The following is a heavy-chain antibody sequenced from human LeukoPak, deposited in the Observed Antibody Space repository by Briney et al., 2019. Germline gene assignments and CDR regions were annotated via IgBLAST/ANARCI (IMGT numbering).Heavy chain of an antibody. D-gene: IGHD2-2*01. J-gene: IGHJ5*02. V-gene: IGHV1-69*04. Sequence: SVRVSCKASGGTFSSYTISWVRQAPGQGLEWMGRIIPILGIANYAQKFQGRVTITADKSTSTAYMELSSLRSEDTAVYYCARDRDIVVVPAAIGYWFDPWGQGTLVTVSS. CDR2: IIPILGIA. CDR1: GGTFSSYT. CDR3: ARDRDIVVVPAAIGYWFDP.